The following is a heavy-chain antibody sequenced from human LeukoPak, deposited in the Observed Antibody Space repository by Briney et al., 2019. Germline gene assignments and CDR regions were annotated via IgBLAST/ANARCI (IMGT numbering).Heavy chain of an antibody. D-gene: IGHD6-19*01. V-gene: IGHV4-4*07. CDR2: FYTSGDT. Sequence: SETLSLTCTVSGGSVSNYYWSWIRQPADKGLEWIGRFYTSGDTNYNPSLKSRVTMSVDTSKNQFSLRLSSVTAADTAVYYCARLALGIAVAGHERAFDIWGQGTMVTVSS. CDR3: ARLALGIAVAGHERAFDI. J-gene: IGHJ3*02. CDR1: GGSVSNYY.